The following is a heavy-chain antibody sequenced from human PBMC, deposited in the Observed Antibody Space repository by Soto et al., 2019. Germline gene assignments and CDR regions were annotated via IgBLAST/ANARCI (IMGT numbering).Heavy chain of an antibody. D-gene: IGHD3-22*01. J-gene: IGHJ6*02. Sequence: GGSLRLSCAASGFTVSSHYMNWVRQAPGKGLEWVSVIYSGGSTYYADSVKGRFTISRDNSKNTLYLQMNSLRAEDTAVYYCARGSYDLYYYYGMDVWGQGTTVTV. CDR2: IYSGGST. CDR1: GFTVSSHY. V-gene: IGHV3-66*01. CDR3: ARGSYDLYYYYGMDV.